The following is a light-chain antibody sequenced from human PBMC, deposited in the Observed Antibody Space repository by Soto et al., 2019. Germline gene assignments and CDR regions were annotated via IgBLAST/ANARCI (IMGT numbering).Light chain of an antibody. J-gene: IGKJ5*01. Sequence: DIQMTQSPSSVSAAVGERVTITCRASQVMSSWLAWYQQKPGKAPKLLIFAASTLQSGVPSRFSGSGSRTDFTLTITSRQPEDIGTYYCQQTDTLPSTFGEGTRLEIK. CDR1: QVMSSW. CDR2: AAS. V-gene: IGKV1D-12*01. CDR3: QQTDTLPST.